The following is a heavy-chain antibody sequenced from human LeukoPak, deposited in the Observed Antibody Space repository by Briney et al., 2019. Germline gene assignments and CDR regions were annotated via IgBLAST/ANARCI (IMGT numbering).Heavy chain of an antibody. CDR2: INHSGGT. CDR3: ARDLEDYAAGSGPIKP. Sequence: SETLSLTCAVYGGSFSGYYWSWIRQSPGKGLEWIGEINHSGGTYYSPSLKSRVTISADTSKNQFSLKLNSVTAADTAVYYCARDLEDYAAGSGPIKPWGQGTLVTVSS. CDR1: GGSFSGYY. D-gene: IGHD4-17*01. J-gene: IGHJ4*02. V-gene: IGHV4-34*01.